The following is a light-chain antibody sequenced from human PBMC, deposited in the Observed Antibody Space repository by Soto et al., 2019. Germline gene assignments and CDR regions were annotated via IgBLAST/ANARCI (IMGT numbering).Light chain of an antibody. Sequence: QSVLTQPPAASGTPGQRLDISCSGSDSNIGSNTVNWYQQLQGTAPKLLIYTNFQRPSGVPDRFSGSKSVTSASLAISGLQPEDEAYYYCAAWDDGLNGWALGGGTKVTVL. J-gene: IGLJ3*02. CDR2: TNF. V-gene: IGLV1-44*01. CDR1: DSNIGSNT. CDR3: AAWDDGLNGWA.